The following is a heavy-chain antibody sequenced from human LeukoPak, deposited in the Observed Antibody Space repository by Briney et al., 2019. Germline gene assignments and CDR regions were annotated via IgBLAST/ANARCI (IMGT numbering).Heavy chain of an antibody. CDR2: ISHRGST. J-gene: IGHJ4*02. V-gene: IGHV4-38-2*02. CDR1: GNSISNGYY. CDR3: ARGAEYYAIWRGYAGYSDY. D-gene: IGHD3-3*01. Sequence: ETLSLTCTVSGNSISNGYYWGWIRQPPGKGLEWVGSISHRGSTYYNPSLRSRITISLDRSKQKFSLKLTSVTAADTAVYFCARGAEYYAIWRGYAGYSDYGGQGNSVTVSS.